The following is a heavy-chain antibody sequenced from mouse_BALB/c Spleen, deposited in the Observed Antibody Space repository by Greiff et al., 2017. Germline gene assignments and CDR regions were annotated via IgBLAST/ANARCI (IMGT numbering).Heavy chain of an antibody. CDR2: IDPETGGT. J-gene: IGHJ4*01. CDR1: GYTFTDYE. V-gene: IGHV1-15*01. D-gene: IGHD4-1*01. Sequence: QVQLKQSGAELVRPGASVTLSCKASGYTFTDYEMHWVKQTPVHGLEWIGAIDPETGGTAYNQKFKGKATLTADKSSSTAYMELRSLTSEDSAVYYCTRFLTGTGAMDYWGQGTSVTVSS. CDR3: TRFLTGTGAMDY.